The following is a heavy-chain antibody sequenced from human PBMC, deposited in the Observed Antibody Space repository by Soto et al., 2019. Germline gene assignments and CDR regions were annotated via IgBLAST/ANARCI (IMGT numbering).Heavy chain of an antibody. D-gene: IGHD6-19*01. CDR3: ANGRSRERDTNSVAVVEHAC. CDR2: ISYDGSKE. Sequence: GGSLRLSCAASGFTFGSYAMHWVRQAPGKGLEWAAAISYDGSKEYYANSVKGRFTISRDNSMNTLDLQMNSLTAEDTAVYYCANGRSRERDTNSVAVVEHACWGQGTLVTVSS. V-gene: IGHV3-30*18. CDR1: GFTFGSYA. J-gene: IGHJ4*02.